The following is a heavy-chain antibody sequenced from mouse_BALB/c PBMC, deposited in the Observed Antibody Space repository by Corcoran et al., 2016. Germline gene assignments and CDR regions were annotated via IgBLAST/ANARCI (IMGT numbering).Heavy chain of an antibody. Sequence: QVQLRQSGPELVKPGASVRISCKASGYNFTSYYIHWVKRRPGQGLEWSGWIYPGNVNTKYNEKFKGKATLTADKSSSTAYMQLSSLTSEDSAGYFCARSDTTAHFDYWGQGTTLTVSS. D-gene: IGHD1-2*01. CDR3: ARSDTTAHFDY. J-gene: IGHJ2*01. V-gene: IGHV1S56*01. CDR1: GYNFTSYY. CDR2: IYPGNVNT.